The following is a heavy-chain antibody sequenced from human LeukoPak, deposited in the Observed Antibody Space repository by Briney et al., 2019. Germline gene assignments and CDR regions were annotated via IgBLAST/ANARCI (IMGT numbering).Heavy chain of an antibody. Sequence: SVKVSCKASGGTFSNYAISWVRQAPGQGLEWMGGIITNFGTTNYAQKYQGRVTITADESTSTVYMELSSLRSEDTAVYYCARPRTYYDFWRGYPPFDYWGQGTLVTVSS. CDR3: ARPRTYYDFWRGYPPFDY. J-gene: IGHJ4*02. CDR1: GGTFSNYA. CDR2: IITNFGTT. V-gene: IGHV1-69*13. D-gene: IGHD3-3*01.